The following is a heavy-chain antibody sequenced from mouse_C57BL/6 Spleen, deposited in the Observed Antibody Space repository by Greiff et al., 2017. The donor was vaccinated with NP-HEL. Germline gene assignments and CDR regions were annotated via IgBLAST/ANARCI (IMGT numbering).Heavy chain of an antibody. CDR1: GYTFTDYN. CDR3: ARYYHGPRTYYFDY. D-gene: IGHD1-1*01. CDR2: INPNNGGT. V-gene: IGHV1-18*01. J-gene: IGHJ2*01. Sequence: EVQLQQSGPELVKPGASVKIPCKASGYTFTDYNMDWVKQSHGKSLEWIGDINPNNGGTIYNQKFKGKATLTVDKSSSTAYMELRSLTSEDTAVYYCARYYHGPRTYYFDYWGQGTTLTVSS.